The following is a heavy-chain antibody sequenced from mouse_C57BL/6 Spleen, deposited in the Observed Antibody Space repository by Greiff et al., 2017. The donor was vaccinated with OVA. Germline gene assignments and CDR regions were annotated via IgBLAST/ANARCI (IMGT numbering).Heavy chain of an antibody. CDR1: GYAFSSSW. V-gene: IGHV1-82*01. J-gene: IGHJ2*01. D-gene: IGHD3-2*02. CDR3: ARDSSGYVY. CDR2: IYPGDGDT. Sequence: VKLQESGPELVKPGASVKISCKASGYAFSSSWMNWVKQRPGKGLEWIGRIYPGDGDTNYNGKFKGKATLTADKSSSTAYMQLSSLTSEDSAVYFCARDSSGYVYWGQGTTLTVSS.